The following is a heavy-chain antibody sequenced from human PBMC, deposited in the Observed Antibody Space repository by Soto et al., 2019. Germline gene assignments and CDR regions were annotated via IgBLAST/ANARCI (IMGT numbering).Heavy chain of an antibody. CDR1: GGSIRSSNYY. CDR3: ARVNMRAFHI. Sequence: SETLSLTCTVSGGSIRSSNYYWGWVRQPPGKGLEWIGNIYYTGTTNHNSSFKSRVTISVDKSKNHFSLRLSSVTAADTATYYCARVNMRAFHIWGQGTMVTVSS. J-gene: IGHJ3*02. D-gene: IGHD3-22*01. V-gene: IGHV4-39*07. CDR2: IYYTGTT.